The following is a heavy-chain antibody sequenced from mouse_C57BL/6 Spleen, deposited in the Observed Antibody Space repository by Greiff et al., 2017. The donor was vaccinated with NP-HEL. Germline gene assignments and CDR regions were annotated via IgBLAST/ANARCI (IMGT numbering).Heavy chain of an antibody. V-gene: IGHV1-80*01. CDR2: IYPGDGDT. CDR3: ARNHYGTPPYYFDY. Sequence: QVQLKQSGAELVKPGASVKISCKASGYAFSSYWMNWVKQRPGKGLEWIGQIYPGDGDTNYNGKFKGKATLTADKSSSTAYMQLSSLTSEDSAVYFCARNHYGTPPYYFDYWGQGTTLTVSS. D-gene: IGHD1-1*01. J-gene: IGHJ2*01. CDR1: GYAFSSYW.